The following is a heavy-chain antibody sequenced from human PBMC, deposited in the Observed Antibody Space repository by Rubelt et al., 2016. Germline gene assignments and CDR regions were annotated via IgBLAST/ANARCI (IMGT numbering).Heavy chain of an antibody. D-gene: IGHD6-19*01. CDR3: ARESSSGWYIDY. CDR2: INPNSGGT. V-gene: IGHV1-2*06. J-gene: IGHJ4*02. CDR1: GYTFTGYY. Sequence: QVQLVQSGAEVKKPGASVKVSCKASGYTFTGYYMHWVRQAPGQGLEWVGRINPNSGGTNYAQKSQGRVTRTSDTSITTAYMELSRLRSDDTAVFYCARESSSGWYIDYWGQGTLVTVSS.